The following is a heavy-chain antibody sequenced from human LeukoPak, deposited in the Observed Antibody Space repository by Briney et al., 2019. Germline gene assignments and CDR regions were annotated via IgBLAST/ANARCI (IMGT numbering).Heavy chain of an antibody. CDR2: IFYTGRV. D-gene: IGHD6-25*01. V-gene: IGHV4-59*08. J-gene: IGHJ2*01. Sequence: LETLSLTCTVSGGSIVSYYWSWIRQPPGKGLEWIGYIFYTGRVNYNPSLKSRVTISVDTSKNQFSLKLSSVTAADTAVYYCARYLAAGYFDLWGRGTLVTVSS. CDR1: GGSIVSYY. CDR3: ARYLAAGYFDL.